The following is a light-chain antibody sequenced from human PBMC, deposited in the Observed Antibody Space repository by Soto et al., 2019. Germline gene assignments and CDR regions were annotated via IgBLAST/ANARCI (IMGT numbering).Light chain of an antibody. CDR3: QQYGSSPYT. CDR1: QTVSSSY. Sequence: EIVLTQSPGTLSLSPGERATLSCRASQTVSSSYLAWYQQKPGQAPRLLIYDASSRATGIPDRFSGGGSGTDFTLTISRLEPEDFAVYYCQQYGSSPYTFGQGTKLDIK. J-gene: IGKJ2*01. CDR2: DAS. V-gene: IGKV3-20*01.